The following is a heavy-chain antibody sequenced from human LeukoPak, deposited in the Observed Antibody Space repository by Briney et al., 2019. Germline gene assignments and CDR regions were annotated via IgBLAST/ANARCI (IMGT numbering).Heavy chain of an antibody. V-gene: IGHV4-38-2*02. CDR3: ARLGQLEGVFDNWFDP. CDR1: GYSISSGYY. Sequence: PSETLSLTCTVSGYSISSGYYWGWIRQPPGKGLEWIGSIYHSGSTYYNPSLKSRVTISVDTSKNQFSLKLSSVTAADTAVYYCARLGQLEGVFDNWFDPWGQGTLVTVSS. CDR2: IYHSGST. D-gene: IGHD2-8*01. J-gene: IGHJ5*02.